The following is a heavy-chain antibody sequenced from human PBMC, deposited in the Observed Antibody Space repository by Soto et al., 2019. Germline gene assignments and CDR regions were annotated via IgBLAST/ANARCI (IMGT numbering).Heavy chain of an antibody. J-gene: IGHJ4*02. CDR3: ADFHGDETGGRGY. D-gene: IGHD7-27*01. Sequence: QVQLVQSGAEVKKPGSSVKVSCKASGGTFSSYTISWVRQAPGQGLEWMGRIIPILGIANYAQKFQGRVTITADKSTSTAYMELSRLRSEDPAVYYCADFHGDETGGRGYWGQGTLVTVSS. CDR1: GGTFSSYT. CDR2: IIPILGIA. V-gene: IGHV1-69*02.